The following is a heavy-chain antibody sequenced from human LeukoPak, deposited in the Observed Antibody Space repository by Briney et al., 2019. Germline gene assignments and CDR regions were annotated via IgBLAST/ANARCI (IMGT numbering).Heavy chain of an antibody. J-gene: IGHJ4*02. CDR1: GYTFTSYG. D-gene: IGHD4-23*01. V-gene: IGHV1-18*01. Sequence: ASVKVSCKASGYTFTSYGISWVRQGPGQGLEWMGWISANNGNTNHAQKFQGRVTMTADTSTSTAYMELRSLTSDDTAVYYCARGGTTVLTPFDSWGQGTLVTVSS. CDR3: ARGGTTVLTPFDS. CDR2: ISANNGNT.